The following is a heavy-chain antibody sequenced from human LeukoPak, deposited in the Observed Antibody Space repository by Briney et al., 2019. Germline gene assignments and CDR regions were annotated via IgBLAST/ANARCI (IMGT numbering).Heavy chain of an antibody. CDR3: ARHRREAAVFDY. CDR1: GGSISSYY. V-gene: IGHV4-59*08. Sequence: SETLSLTCTVSGGSISSYYWSWIRQPPGKGLDWIGYIYYTGSTNYNPSLKSRVTMSVDTSKNQFSLELRSVTAADTAVYYCARHRREAAVFDYWGQGTLVTVSS. D-gene: IGHD6-13*01. CDR2: IYYTGST. J-gene: IGHJ4*02.